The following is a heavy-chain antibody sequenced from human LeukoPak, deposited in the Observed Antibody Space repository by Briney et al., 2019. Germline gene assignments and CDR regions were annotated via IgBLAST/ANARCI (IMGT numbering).Heavy chain of an antibody. D-gene: IGHD5-24*01. V-gene: IGHV4-59*01. CDR2: IYYRGST. J-gene: IGHJ6*03. Sequence: SETLSLTCIVSGGSISSYYRSWIRQPPGKGLEWIGNIYYRGSTNYNPSLNSRVIMSVDTTNNQFSLRLSSVTAADTAIYYCVRVGDGYNYFPYYYMDFWGKGTTVIVSS. CDR1: GGSISSYY. CDR3: VRVGDGYNYFPYYYMDF.